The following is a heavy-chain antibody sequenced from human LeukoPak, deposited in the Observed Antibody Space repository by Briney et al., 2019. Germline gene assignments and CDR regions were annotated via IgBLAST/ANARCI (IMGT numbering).Heavy chain of an antibody. CDR1: GYTFTSYD. V-gene: IGHV1-8*01. CDR2: MNPKSGYT. Sequence: GASVKVSCKASGYTFTSYDINWVRQATGQGLERMGWMNPKSGYTGYAQKFQGKVTMTRDTSISTAYMEVSSLTFDDTAIYYCARVNGLPDYWGQGTLVTVSS. D-gene: IGHD2-8*01. J-gene: IGHJ4*02. CDR3: ARVNGLPDY.